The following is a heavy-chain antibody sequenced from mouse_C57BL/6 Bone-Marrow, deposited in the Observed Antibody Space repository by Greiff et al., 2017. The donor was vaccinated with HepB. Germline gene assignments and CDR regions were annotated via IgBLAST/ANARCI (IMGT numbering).Heavy chain of an antibody. Sequence: EVQLQQSGPELVKPGASVKISCKASGYSFTDYNMNWVKQSNGKSLEWIGGINPNYGTTSYNQKFKGKATLTVDQSSSTAYMQLNSLTSEDSAVCYSEELGYAMDYWGQGTSVTFSS. J-gene: IGHJ4*01. V-gene: IGHV1-39*01. CDR1: GYSFTDYN. CDR2: INPNYGTT. CDR3: EELGYAMDY.